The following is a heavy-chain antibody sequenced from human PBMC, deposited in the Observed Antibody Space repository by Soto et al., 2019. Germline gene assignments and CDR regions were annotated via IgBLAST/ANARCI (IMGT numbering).Heavy chain of an antibody. D-gene: IGHD2-15*01. J-gene: IGHJ4*02. CDR1: GDSVNSGTYY. V-gene: IGHV4-61*01. Sequence: PSETLSLTCSVSGDSVNSGTYYWSWIRQPPGKGLEWIGNIYYNGNTDYNPSLKSRVTISVDTSKNQFSLTLNSVTAADTAVYYCARTNNLGPWAAWYWGQGTLVTVSS. CDR3: ARTNNLGPWAAWY. CDR2: IYYNGNT.